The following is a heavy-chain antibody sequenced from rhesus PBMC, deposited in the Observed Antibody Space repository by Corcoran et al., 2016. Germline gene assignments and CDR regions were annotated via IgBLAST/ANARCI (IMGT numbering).Heavy chain of an antibody. Sequence: QVQLQESGPGLVKPSETLSLTCAVSGGSISSGYGWSWIRQPPGKGLEGIGYIYGSSRNTYYNPSLKSRVTISKDTAKNQFSLKLGSVTAADTAVDYCARNGPHSGSYYYVVSPRTCAFDFWGQGLRVTVSS. CDR2: IYGSSRNT. CDR3: ARNGPHSGSYYYVVSPRTCAFDF. V-gene: IGHV4S7*01. CDR1: GGSISSGYG. J-gene: IGHJ3*01. D-gene: IGHD3-16*01.